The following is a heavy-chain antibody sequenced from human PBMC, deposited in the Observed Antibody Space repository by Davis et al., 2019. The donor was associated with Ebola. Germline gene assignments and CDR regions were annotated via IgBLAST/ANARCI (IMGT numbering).Heavy chain of an antibody. CDR3: AREGDRSAWFQSPLDY. Sequence: ASVKVSCKASGYKFTGYYIHWVRQAPGQGPEWLGWVNTNSGGTNYAQKFQGRVTMTRDTPINTAYMELSRLRPDDTAVYYCAREGDRSAWFQSPLDYWGQGSLVTVSS. D-gene: IGHD6-13*01. V-gene: IGHV1-2*02. CDR1: GYKFTGYY. CDR2: VNTNSGGT. J-gene: IGHJ4*02.